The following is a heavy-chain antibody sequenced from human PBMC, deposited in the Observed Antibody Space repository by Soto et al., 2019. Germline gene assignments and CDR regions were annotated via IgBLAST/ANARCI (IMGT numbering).Heavy chain of an antibody. J-gene: IGHJ6*02. V-gene: IGHV3-74*01. CDR1: GLTFSSYW. Sequence: EVQLVESGGGLVQPGGSLRLSCAASGLTFSSYWMHWVRQVPGKGLVWVSRVNSDGSFTTYADSVKGRFTISRDNAKNTLELQMKRPRAGDPALLLWLRKTARGDHFFFFIEGRGQRT. D-gene: IGHD3-16*01. CDR2: VNSDGSFT. CDR3: LRKTARGDHFFFFIEG.